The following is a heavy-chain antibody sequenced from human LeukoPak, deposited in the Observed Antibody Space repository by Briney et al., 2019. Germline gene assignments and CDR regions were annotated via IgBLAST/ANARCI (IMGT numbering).Heavy chain of an antibody. D-gene: IGHD6-13*01. CDR3: ARDPYSSRSFDY. V-gene: IGHV4-34*01. Sequence: SETLSLTCAVYGGSFSGYYWSWICQPPGKGLEWIGEINHSGSTNYNPSLKSRVTISVDTSKNQFSLKLSSVTAADTAVYYCARDPYSSRSFDYWGQGTPVTVSS. J-gene: IGHJ4*02. CDR2: INHSGST. CDR1: GGSFSGYY.